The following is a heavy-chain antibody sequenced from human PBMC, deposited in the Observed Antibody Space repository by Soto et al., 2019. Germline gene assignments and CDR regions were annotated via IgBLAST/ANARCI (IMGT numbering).Heavy chain of an antibody. CDR2: IIPVFAKA. Sequence: QVQLMQSGAEVKKSGSSVKVSCKASGGTFSTFAVAWVRQAPGQGLEWMGGIIPVFAKATYARKFQGRLTITADRSTTTAFMELSGLSSEDTAVYYCEREPSKGDNWKYVGWFDPWGQGTLVTVSS. V-gene: IGHV1-69*06. CDR1: GGTFSTFA. J-gene: IGHJ5*02. D-gene: IGHD1-7*01. CDR3: EREPSKGDNWKYVGWFDP.